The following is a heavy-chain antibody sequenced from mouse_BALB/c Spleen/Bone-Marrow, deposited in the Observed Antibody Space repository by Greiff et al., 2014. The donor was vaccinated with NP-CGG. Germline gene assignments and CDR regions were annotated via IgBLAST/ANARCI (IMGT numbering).Heavy chain of an antibody. Sequence: QVQLKESGPELVKPGASVRIPCKASGYTFTSYYLHWVKQRPGQGLEWIGWIYPGNVNTNYNEKFKDKATLTADKSSSTAYMQLSSLTSGDSAVYFCARGGYYGSRRYYYAVDYWGQGTSVTVSS. CDR1: GYTFTSYY. D-gene: IGHD1-1*01. J-gene: IGHJ4*01. CDR2: IYPGNVNT. V-gene: IGHV1S56*01. CDR3: ARGGYYGSRRYYYAVDY.